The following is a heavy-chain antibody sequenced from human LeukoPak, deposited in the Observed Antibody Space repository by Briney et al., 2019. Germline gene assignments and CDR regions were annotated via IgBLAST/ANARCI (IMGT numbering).Heavy chain of an antibody. Sequence: GGSLRLSCAASGFXFSSYWIHWVRQAPGKGLVWVSCIHSDGSSTSYADSVRGRFTISRDNAKNTLYLQMNSLRAEDTAVYYCARGGEYSSGWYGFWGQGTLVTVSS. CDR2: IHSDGSST. D-gene: IGHD6-19*01. J-gene: IGHJ4*02. V-gene: IGHV3-74*01. CDR3: ARGGEYSSGWYGF. CDR1: GFXFSSYW.